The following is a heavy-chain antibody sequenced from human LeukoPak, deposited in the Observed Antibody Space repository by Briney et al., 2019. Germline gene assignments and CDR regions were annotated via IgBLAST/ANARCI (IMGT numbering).Heavy chain of an antibody. CDR3: ARGGTLPDY. CDR1: GFTFSSYT. Sequence: GGSLRLSCTASGFTFSSYTMSWVRQAPGKGLKWVSTITTGGPNTYYADSVRGRFTVSRDNSKNTLFVQMNSLRAADTAVYYCARGGTLPDYWGQGTLVTVSS. V-gene: IGHV3-23*01. D-gene: IGHD2-15*01. CDR2: ITTGGPNT. J-gene: IGHJ4*02.